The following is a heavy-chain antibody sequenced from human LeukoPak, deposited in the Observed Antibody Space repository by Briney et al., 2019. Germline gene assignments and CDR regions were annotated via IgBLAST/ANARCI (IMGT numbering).Heavy chain of an antibody. Sequence: SVKVSCKASGGTFSSYAISWARQAPGQGLEWMGGIIPIFGTANYAQKFQGRVTITADESTSTAYMELSSLRSEDTAVYYCAREGGGYSSYQSMDVWGKGTTVTVSS. D-gene: IGHD5-18*01. V-gene: IGHV1-69*01. CDR2: IIPIFGTA. CDR3: AREGGGYSSYQSMDV. CDR1: GGTFSSYA. J-gene: IGHJ6*04.